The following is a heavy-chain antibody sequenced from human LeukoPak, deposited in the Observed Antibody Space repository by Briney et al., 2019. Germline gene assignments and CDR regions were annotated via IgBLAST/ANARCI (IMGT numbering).Heavy chain of an antibody. V-gene: IGHV3-23*01. CDR2: ISGSGGRT. CDR3: SHYDILTGYVFDP. D-gene: IGHD3-9*01. J-gene: IGHJ5*02. CDR1: GFTFSSYA. Sequence: TGGSLRLSCAASGFTFSSYAMSWVRQAPGKGLEWVSAISGSGGRTYYADSVKGRFTISRDNSKNTLYLQMNSLRAEDTAVYYCSHYDILTGYVFDPWGQGTLVTVSS.